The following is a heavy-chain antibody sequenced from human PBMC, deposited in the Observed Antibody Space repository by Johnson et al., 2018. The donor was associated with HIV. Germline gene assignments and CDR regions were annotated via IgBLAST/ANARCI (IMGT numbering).Heavy chain of an antibody. CDR3: TTEVMEWELQVGWTRAFEI. CDR1: GFTFSHAW. V-gene: IGHV3-15*01. CDR2: IKRETDGGTR. D-gene: IGHD1-26*01. J-gene: IGHJ3*02. Sequence: VQLVESGGGLVKPGGSLRLSCVASGFTFSHAWMSWVRQAPGKGLEWVGRIKRETDGGTRDYASVVKGRFTISRDDSKNTLYLQMNSLKTEDTAVYYCTTEVMEWELQVGWTRAFEIWGQGTMVTVSS.